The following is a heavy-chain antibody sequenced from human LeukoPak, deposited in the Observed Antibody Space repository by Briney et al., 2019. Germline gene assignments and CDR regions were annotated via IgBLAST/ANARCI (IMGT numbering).Heavy chain of an antibody. J-gene: IGHJ5*02. V-gene: IGHV4-30-4*01. D-gene: IGHD2-15*01. CDR1: GGSISSGDYY. CDR2: IYYSGST. Sequence: PSETLSLTCTVSGGSISSGDYYWSWIRQPPGKGLEWSGYIYYSGSTYYNPSLKSRVTISVDTSKNQFSPKLSSVTAADTAVYYCARGFPLVVVAATSPTAWFDPWGQGTLVTVSS. CDR3: ARGFPLVVVAATSPTAWFDP.